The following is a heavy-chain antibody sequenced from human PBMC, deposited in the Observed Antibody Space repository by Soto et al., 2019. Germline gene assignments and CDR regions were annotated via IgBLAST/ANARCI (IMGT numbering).Heavy chain of an antibody. CDR3: VWERMRVFAY. CDR2: ISYSGST. Sequence: QVQLQESGPGLVRPSETLSLTCTVSGGSISSFFWSWIRQPPGKGLEWIAYISYSGSTDFNPSLTRRVSISVDTSKRHFSLQLSSVTDADTAVYFCVWERMRVFAYWGRGALVTVSS. J-gene: IGHJ4*02. V-gene: IGHV4-59*08. D-gene: IGHD1-1*01. CDR1: GGSISSFF.